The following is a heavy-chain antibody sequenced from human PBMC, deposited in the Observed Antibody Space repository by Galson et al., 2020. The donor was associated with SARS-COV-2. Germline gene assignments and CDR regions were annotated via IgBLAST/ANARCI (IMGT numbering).Heavy chain of an antibody. Sequence: GESLKISCAASGFIFSRYGMHWVRQAPGKGLEWVATIWHDGSEKYHADSVEGRFTISRDNSKNMVYLQMDSLRAEDTAVYYCAREQVSEIDYWGQGTLVTVSS. D-gene: IGHD3-10*01. CDR3: AREQVSEIDY. CDR1: GFIFSRYG. V-gene: IGHV3-30*02. CDR2: IWHDGSEK. J-gene: IGHJ4*02.